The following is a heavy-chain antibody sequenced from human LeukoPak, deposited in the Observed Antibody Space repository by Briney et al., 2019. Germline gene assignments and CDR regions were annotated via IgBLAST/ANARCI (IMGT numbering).Heavy chain of an antibody. D-gene: IGHD1-26*01. CDR3: ARETLGASDNWFDP. CDR2: IYYSGST. J-gene: IGHJ5*02. CDR1: GGSISSGDYY. Sequence: SQTLSLTCTVSGGSISSGDYYWSWIRQPPGKGLECIGYIYYSGSTYYNPSLKSRVTISVDTSKNQFSLKLSSVTAADTAVYYCARETLGASDNWFDPWGQGTLVTVSS. V-gene: IGHV4-30-4*01.